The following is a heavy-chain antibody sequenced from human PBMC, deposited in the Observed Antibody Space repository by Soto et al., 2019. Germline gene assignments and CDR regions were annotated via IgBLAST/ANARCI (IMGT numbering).Heavy chain of an antibody. CDR2: ISSSSSYT. D-gene: IGHD3-3*01. Sequence: QVQLVESGGGLVKPGGSLRLSCAASGFTFSDYYMSWIRQAPGKGLEWVSYISSSSSYTNYADSVKGRFTISRDNAKNSLYLQMNSLRAEDTAVYYCATYYDFWSGSRNPDYWGQGTLVTVSS. CDR1: GFTFSDYY. V-gene: IGHV3-11*06. CDR3: ATYYDFWSGSRNPDY. J-gene: IGHJ4*02.